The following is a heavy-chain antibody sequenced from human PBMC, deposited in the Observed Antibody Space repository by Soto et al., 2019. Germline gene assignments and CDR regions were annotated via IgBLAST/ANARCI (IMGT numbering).Heavy chain of an antibody. D-gene: IGHD2-15*01. CDR2: IYPGDSDT. CDR3: ARCSSGSCYSDY. Sequence: PGESLKLSCKGSGYSFTRYWIGWVRQMPGKGLEWMGIIYPGDSDTRYSPPFQGQVTISADRSISTAYLQWSSLKASDTAMYYCARCSSGSCYSDYWGQGTLVTVSS. V-gene: IGHV5-51*01. CDR1: GYSFTRYW. J-gene: IGHJ4*02.